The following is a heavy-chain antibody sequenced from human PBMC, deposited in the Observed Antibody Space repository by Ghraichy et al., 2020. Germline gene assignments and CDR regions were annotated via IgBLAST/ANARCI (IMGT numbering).Heavy chain of an antibody. Sequence: SCTASGFTFGDYTMSWVRQAPGKGLEWVSFIRSKAYGGTTDYAASVKGRFTISRDDSKSIAYLQMNSLKTEDTGVYYCTRKAVTSDYWGQGTLVTVSS. CDR3: TRKAVTSDY. CDR2: IRSKAYGGTT. J-gene: IGHJ4*02. CDR1: GFTFGDYT. V-gene: IGHV3-49*04. D-gene: IGHD6-19*01.